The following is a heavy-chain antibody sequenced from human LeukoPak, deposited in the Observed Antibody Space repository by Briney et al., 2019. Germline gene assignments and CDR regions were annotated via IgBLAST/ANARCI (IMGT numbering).Heavy chain of an antibody. CDR2: ITGSGDGT. D-gene: IGHD3-10*01. Sequence: PGGSLRLSCAASGFTFSNYAMMWVRQAPGKRLEWISSITGSGDGTYYADSVRGRFTISRDNSENTLYLQVNSLRVEDTAVYFCVKGFVHPTYYFDYWGQGTLVTVS. J-gene: IGHJ4*02. V-gene: IGHV3-23*01. CDR3: VKGFVHPTYYFDY. CDR1: GFTFSNYA.